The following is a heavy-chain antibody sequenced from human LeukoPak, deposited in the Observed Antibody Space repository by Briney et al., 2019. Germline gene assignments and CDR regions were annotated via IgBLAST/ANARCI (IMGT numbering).Heavy chain of an antibody. CDR1: GFTFSDYY. D-gene: IGHD6-13*01. Sequence: GGSLRLSCAASGFTFSDYYVSWIRQAPGKGPEWVSYISSSGHPIYYADSVRGRFTISRDNAKNSLYLQMNSLRAEDTAVYYCARDHSYSSSWYANWFDPWGQGSLVTVSS. J-gene: IGHJ5*02. CDR2: ISSSGHPI. CDR3: ARDHSYSSSWYANWFDP. V-gene: IGHV3-11*01.